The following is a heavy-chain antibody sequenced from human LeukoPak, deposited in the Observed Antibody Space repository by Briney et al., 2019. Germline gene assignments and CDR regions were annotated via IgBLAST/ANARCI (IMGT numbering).Heavy chain of an antibody. CDR3: TTDIPPGVLRFLE. CDR1: GGSFSGYY. Sequence: ETLFLTCAVYGGSFSGYYWSWIRQPPGKGLEWVGRIKSKTDGGTTDYAAPVKGRFTISRDGSKNTLYLQMNSLKTEDTAVYYCTTDIPPGVLRFLEWGQGTLVTVSS. J-gene: IGHJ4*02. V-gene: IGHV3-15*01. CDR2: IKSKTDGGTT. D-gene: IGHD3-3*01.